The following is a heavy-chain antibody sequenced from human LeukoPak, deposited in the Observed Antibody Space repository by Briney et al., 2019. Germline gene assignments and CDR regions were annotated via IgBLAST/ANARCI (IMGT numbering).Heavy chain of an antibody. Sequence: GGSLRLSCAAPGFSFSNYEMNWVRQTPGKGLEWVSYMSSSGSMTWYADSVKGRFTISRDNAKRSLYLQMNSLRVEDTAVYYCAKDRLMTTVTTFQYWGQGPLVTVSS. D-gene: IGHD4-17*01. J-gene: IGHJ4*02. CDR3: AKDRLMTTVTTFQY. CDR2: MSSSGSMT. V-gene: IGHV3-48*03. CDR1: GFSFSNYE.